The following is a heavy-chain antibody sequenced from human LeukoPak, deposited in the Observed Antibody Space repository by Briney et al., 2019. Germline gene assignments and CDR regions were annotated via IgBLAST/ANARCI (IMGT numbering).Heavy chain of an antibody. Sequence: GGSLRLSCAASGFTLSSYAMTWVRQAPGKGLEWVSAISGSGSNTYYADSVKGRFTISRDNSQNTLYLQMNSLRAEDTAVYYCAKTGDYFDSSGYYRPDAFDIWGRGTMVTVSS. D-gene: IGHD3-22*01. V-gene: IGHV3-23*01. J-gene: IGHJ3*02. CDR1: GFTLSSYA. CDR3: AKTGDYFDSSGYYRPDAFDI. CDR2: ISGSGSNT.